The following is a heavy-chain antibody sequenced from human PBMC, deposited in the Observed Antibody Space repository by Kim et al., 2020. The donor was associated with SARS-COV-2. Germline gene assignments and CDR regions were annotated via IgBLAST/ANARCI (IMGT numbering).Heavy chain of an antibody. D-gene: IGHD3-10*01. CDR2: IIPIFGTA. CDR3: ARGRDGYYGSGSYYPDARPYYYYGMDV. Sequence: SVKVSCKASGGTFSSYAISWVRQAPGQGLEWMGGIIPIFGTANYAQKFQGRVTITADESTSTAYMELSSLRSEDTAVYYCARGRDGYYGSGSYYPDARPYYYYGMDVWGQGTTVTVSS. V-gene: IGHV1-69*13. CDR1: GGTFSSYA. J-gene: IGHJ6*02.